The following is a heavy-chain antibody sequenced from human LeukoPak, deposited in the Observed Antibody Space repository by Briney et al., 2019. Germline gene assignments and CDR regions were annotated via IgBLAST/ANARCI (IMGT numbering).Heavy chain of an antibody. V-gene: IGHV3-53*01. D-gene: IGHD5-18*01. J-gene: IGHJ5*02. CDR3: AVGGYSYQGWFDP. CDR1: GFTVSSNY. CDR2: IYSGGST. Sequence: GGSLRLSCAASGFTVSSNYISWVRQAPGKGLEWVSVIYSGGSTYYADSVKGRFAISRDNSKNTVYLQMYSLRAEDTAVYCCAVGGYSYQGWFDPWGQGTLVTVSS.